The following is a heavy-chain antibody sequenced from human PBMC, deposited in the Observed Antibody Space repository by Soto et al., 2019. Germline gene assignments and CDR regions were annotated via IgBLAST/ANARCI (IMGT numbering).Heavy chain of an antibody. V-gene: IGHV4-59*01. CDR1: GDSITTSY. CDR3: ARVKSGAAFDY. Sequence: SETLSLTCTVSGDSITTSYWGWIRQSPGKGLEWIGYIYYSGSTNYNPSLNSRVTISVNTSKKHFSLKLTSVTAADTAVYYCARVKSGAAFDYWGQGTLVTVSS. CDR2: IYYSGST. J-gene: IGHJ4*02. D-gene: IGHD1-26*01.